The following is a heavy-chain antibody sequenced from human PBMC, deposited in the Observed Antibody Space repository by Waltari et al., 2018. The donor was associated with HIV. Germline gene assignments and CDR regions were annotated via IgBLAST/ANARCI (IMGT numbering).Heavy chain of an antibody. CDR2: INHSGST. J-gene: IGHJ2*01. V-gene: IGHV4-34*01. D-gene: IGHD2-21*02. CDR1: GGSFSGYY. Sequence: QVQLQQWGAGLLKPSETLSLTCAVYGGSFSGYYWSWIRPPPGKGLEWIGEINHSGSTNYNPSLKSRVTISVDTSKNQFSLKLSSVTAADTAVYYCARGKVGVVVTATLYWYFDLWGRGTLVTVSS. CDR3: ARGKVGVVVTATLYWYFDL.